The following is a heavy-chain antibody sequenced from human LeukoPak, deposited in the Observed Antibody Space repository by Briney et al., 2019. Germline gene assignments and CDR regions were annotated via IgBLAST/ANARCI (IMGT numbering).Heavy chain of an antibody. V-gene: IGHV3-30*02. J-gene: IGHJ4*02. CDR2: IRFDGSNK. CDR3: PTPSSLRYGSGSPDY. D-gene: IGHD3-10*01. Sequence: GGSLRLSCVASVFTFSNYGMHWVRQAPGKGLEWVAFIRFDGSNKYYADSVKGRFTISRDNSKNTLFLQMSSLAADDTAVYYCPTPSSLRYGSGSPDYWGQGTLVTVSS. CDR1: VFTFSNYG.